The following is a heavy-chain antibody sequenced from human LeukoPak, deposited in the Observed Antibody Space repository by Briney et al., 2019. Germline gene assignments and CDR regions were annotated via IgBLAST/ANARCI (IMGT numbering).Heavy chain of an antibody. J-gene: IGHJ3*02. Sequence: PGGSLRLSCAASGFTVSSNYMSWVRQAPGKGLEWVSVIYSGGSTYYADSVKGRFTISRDNSKNTLYLQMNSLRAEDTAVYYCARSSSGCYNDAFDIWGQGTMVTVSS. CDR2: IYSGGST. CDR3: ARSSSGCYNDAFDI. V-gene: IGHV3-66*01. D-gene: IGHD3-22*01. CDR1: GFTVSSNY.